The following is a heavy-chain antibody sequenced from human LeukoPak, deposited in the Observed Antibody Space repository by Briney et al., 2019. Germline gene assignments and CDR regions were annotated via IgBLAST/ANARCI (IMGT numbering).Heavy chain of an antibody. CDR3: ARDSLGMVEYYFDY. J-gene: IGHJ4*02. D-gene: IGHD3-10*01. CDR1: GFTFSSYW. CDR2: IKQDGSEK. V-gene: IGHV3-7*01. Sequence: GASLRLSCAASGFTFSSYWMSWVRQAPGKGLEWVANIKQDGSEKYYVDSVKGRFTISRDNAKNSLYLQMNSLRAEDTAVYYCARDSLGMVEYYFDYWGQGTLVTVSS.